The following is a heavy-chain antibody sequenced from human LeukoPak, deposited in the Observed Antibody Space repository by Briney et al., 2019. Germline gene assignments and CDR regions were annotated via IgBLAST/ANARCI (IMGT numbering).Heavy chain of an antibody. V-gene: IGHV1-2*02. CDR1: GHTFTGYY. CDR2: INPNSGGT. CDR3: ARDGKYCSGGSCYYYYYYYMDV. J-gene: IGHJ6*03. Sequence: ASVKVSCKASGHTFTGYYMHWVRQAPGQGLEWMGWINPNSGGTNYAQKFQGRVTMTRDTSISTAYMELSRLRSDDTAVYYCARDGKYCSGGSCYYYYYYYMDVWGKGTTVTVSS. D-gene: IGHD2-15*01.